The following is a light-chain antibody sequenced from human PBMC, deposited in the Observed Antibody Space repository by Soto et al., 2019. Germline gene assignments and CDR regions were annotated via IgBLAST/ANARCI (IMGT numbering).Light chain of an antibody. V-gene: IGKV1-5*03. CDR2: KAS. Sequence: DIQMTQSPSSLSSSVGDEFTITCRASHTIMTYLNWYQLKPGKPPRLLIYKASTLKSGVPSRFSGSGSGTEFTLTISSLQPDDFATYYCQQHADYPITFGGGTKVDIK. CDR3: QQHADYPIT. CDR1: HTIMTY. J-gene: IGKJ4*01.